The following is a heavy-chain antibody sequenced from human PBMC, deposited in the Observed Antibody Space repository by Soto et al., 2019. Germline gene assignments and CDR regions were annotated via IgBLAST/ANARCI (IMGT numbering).Heavy chain of an antibody. Sequence: GGSLRLSCAASGFTLSSYAMNWVRQAPGKGLEWVSLITGDGDNTHYADSVRGRFTTSRDNSKNTLYLQMNSLRADDTAEYYWALLQLGVLRYIVFRGQGILVTV. J-gene: IGHJ4*02. CDR1: GFTLSSYA. V-gene: IGHV3-23*01. CDR3: ALLQLGVLRYIVF. D-gene: IGHD3-22*01. CDR2: ITGDGDNT.